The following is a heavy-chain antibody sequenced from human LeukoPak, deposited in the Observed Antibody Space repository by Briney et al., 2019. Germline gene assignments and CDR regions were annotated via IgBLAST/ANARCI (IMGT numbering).Heavy chain of an antibody. CDR2: ISSSSSTI. J-gene: IGHJ4*02. CDR1: GFTFSDYY. V-gene: IGHV3-11*01. CDR3: ASTPGEGDYVYPFFDY. D-gene: IGHD4-17*01. Sequence: GGSLRLSCAASGFTFSDYYMSWIRQAPGKGLEWVSYISSSSSTIYYADSVKGRFTISRDNAKNSLYLQMNSLRAEDTAVYYCASTPGEGDYVYPFFDYWGQGTLVTVSS.